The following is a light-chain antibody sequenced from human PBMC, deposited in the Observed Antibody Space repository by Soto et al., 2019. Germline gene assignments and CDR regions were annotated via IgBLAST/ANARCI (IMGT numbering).Light chain of an antibody. V-gene: IGLV7-43*01. J-gene: IGLJ2*01. CDR2: STN. Sequence: QTVVTQEPSLTVSPGGTVTLTCASSTGAVTSGNYPNWFQQKPGQAPRALIYSTNKKHSWTPARFSGSLLGGKAALTLSSVQPEDEAEFYCLLYYGGARLVFFGGGTKLTVL. CDR1: TGAVTSGNY. CDR3: LLYYGGARLVF.